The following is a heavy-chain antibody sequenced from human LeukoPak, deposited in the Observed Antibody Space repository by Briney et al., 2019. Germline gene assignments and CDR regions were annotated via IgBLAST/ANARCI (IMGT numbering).Heavy chain of an antibody. CDR3: ASGHTTTNWFDP. V-gene: IGHV4-31*03. J-gene: IGHJ5*02. Sequence: SQTLSLTCTASGGSISSGGYYWSWIRQHPGKGLEWIGYIYYSGSTYYNPSLKSRVTISVDTSKNQFSLKLSSVTAADTAVYYCASGHTTTNWFDPWGQGTLVTVSS. CDR1: GGSISSGGYY. D-gene: IGHD1-1*01. CDR2: IYYSGST.